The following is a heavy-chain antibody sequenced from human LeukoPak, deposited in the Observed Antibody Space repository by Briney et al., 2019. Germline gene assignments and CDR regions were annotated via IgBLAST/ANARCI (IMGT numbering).Heavy chain of an antibody. J-gene: IGHJ4*02. CDR3: ARDKSANEGGRNHFDY. Sequence: PSETLSLTCTVSTGSISSSSYYWGWIRQPPGKGLEWIGSIYHSGSTNYNPSLKSRVTISVDKSKNQFSLKLSSVTAADTAVYYCARDKSANEGGRNHFDYWGQGTLVTVSS. D-gene: IGHD2-8*01. CDR2: IYHSGST. CDR1: TGSISSSSYY. V-gene: IGHV4-39*07.